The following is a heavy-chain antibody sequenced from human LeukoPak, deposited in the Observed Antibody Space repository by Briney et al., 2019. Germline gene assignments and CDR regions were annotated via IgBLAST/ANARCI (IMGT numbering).Heavy chain of an antibody. CDR1: GYTFTGYY. J-gene: IGHJ3*02. CDR3: ARDGWELRAFDI. D-gene: IGHD1-26*01. Sequence: ASVKVSCKASGYTFTGYYMHWVRQAPGQGLEWKGWINPNSGGTNYAQKFQGRVTMTRDTSISTAYMELSRLRSDDTAVYYCARDGWELRAFDIWGQGTMVTVSS. V-gene: IGHV1-2*02. CDR2: INPNSGGT.